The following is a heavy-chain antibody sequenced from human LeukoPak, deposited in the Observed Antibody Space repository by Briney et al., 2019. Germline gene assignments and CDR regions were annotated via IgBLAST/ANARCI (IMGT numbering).Heavy chain of an antibody. CDR3: ARVPRYDSSGYYPPGIDY. CDR1: GGTFSSYA. V-gene: IGHV1-69*06. J-gene: IGHJ4*02. Sequence: SVKVSCKASGGTFSSYAISWVRQAPGQGLEWMGGIIPIFGTANYAQKFQGRVTITADKSTSTAYMELSSLRSEDTAVYYCARVPRYDSSGYYPPGIDYWGQVTLVTVSS. D-gene: IGHD3-22*01. CDR2: IIPIFGTA.